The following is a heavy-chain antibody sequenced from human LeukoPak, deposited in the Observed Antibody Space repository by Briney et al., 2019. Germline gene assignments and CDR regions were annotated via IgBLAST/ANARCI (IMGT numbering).Heavy chain of an antibody. J-gene: IGHJ4*02. CDR2: IDPSDSYS. Sequence: GESLRISCKGSGYTFTNYWITWVRQMPGKGLEWMGRIDPSDSYSDYSPSFQGHVTVSVGKSISTAYLEWSSLKASDTAMYYCARQYGSGSSISPDFDYWGQGTLVTVSS. V-gene: IGHV5-10-1*01. CDR1: GYTFTNYW. CDR3: ARQYGSGSSISPDFDY. D-gene: IGHD6-19*01.